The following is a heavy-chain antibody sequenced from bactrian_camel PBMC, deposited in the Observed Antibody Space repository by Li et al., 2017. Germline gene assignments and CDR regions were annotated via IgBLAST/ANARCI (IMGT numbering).Heavy chain of an antibody. V-gene: IGHV3S53*01. Sequence: HVQLVESGGGSVQPGGSLRLSCAASGNLYHLNCLGWFRQAPGMEREQVAAFIYTFHRTTRYADSVKGRFTISQDNANNTVWLRMDSLKPDDTATYYCAATRGPLPVRWVFEEGRYKYWGQGTQVTVS. D-gene: IGHD4*01. CDR3: AATRGPLPVRWVFEEGRYKY. CDR2: FIYTFHRTT. J-gene: IGHJ4*01. CDR1: GNLYHLNC.